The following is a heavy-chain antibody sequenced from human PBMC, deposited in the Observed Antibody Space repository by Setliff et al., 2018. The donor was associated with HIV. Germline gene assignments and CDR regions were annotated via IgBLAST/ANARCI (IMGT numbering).Heavy chain of an antibody. Sequence: SETLSLTCTVRGEPFNGFYWTWIRQPPGKGLEWIGDVNPTGRPNYSPSLKSRVIMSLDTSKNQFSLNLKSVTAADTALYYCATTGQGRAYFDFWGQGSLVTVSS. CDR2: VNPTGRP. CDR1: GEPFNGFY. V-gene: IGHV4-34*01. J-gene: IGHJ4*02. CDR3: ATTGQGRAYFDF. D-gene: IGHD2-21*01.